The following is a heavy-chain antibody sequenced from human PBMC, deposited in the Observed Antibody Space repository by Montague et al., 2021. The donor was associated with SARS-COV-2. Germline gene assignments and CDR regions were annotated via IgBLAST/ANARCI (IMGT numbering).Heavy chain of an antibody. CDR1: GGSISSSRYY. CDR2: IYYKGST. CDR3: ASPTYYYDSSGSDAFDI. V-gene: IGHV4-39*01. D-gene: IGHD3-22*01. Sequence: SETLSLTCTVSGGSISSSRYYWGWIRQPPGKGLVWIGSIYYKGSTYYNPSLKSRVTISVDTSKNQFSLKLSSVTAADTALYYCASPTYYYDSSGSDAFDIWGQGTMVTVSS. J-gene: IGHJ3*02.